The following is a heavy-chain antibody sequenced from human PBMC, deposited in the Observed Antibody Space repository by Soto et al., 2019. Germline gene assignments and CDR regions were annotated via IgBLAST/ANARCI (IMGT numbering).Heavy chain of an antibody. Sequence: GGSLRLSCAASVFTFSTSVMSWVRQAPGKGLQWVSSISGSGDRTYYADSAKGRFTVSRDNSKNTLYLDMNTVTADDTALYYCTWSLVARDAFDEWGQGTMVTVSS. CDR2: ISGSGDRT. D-gene: IGHD5-12*01. CDR1: VFTFSTSV. V-gene: IGHV3-23*01. J-gene: IGHJ3*01. CDR3: TWSLVARDAFDE.